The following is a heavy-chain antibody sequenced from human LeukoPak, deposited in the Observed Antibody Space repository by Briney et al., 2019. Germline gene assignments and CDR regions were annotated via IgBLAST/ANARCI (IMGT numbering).Heavy chain of an antibody. CDR2: IGTAGDP. J-gene: IGHJ6*04. D-gene: IGHD3-10*01. CDR1: GFTFSSYD. Sequence: GGSLRLSCAASGFTFSSYDMHWVRQATGKGLEWVSAIGTAGDPYYPGSVKGRFTISRENAKNSLYLQMNSLRAGDTAVYYCARADGSGSYLRSASRYYYYGMDVWGKGTTVTVSS. CDR3: ARADGSGSYLRSASRYYYYGMDV. V-gene: IGHV3-13*05.